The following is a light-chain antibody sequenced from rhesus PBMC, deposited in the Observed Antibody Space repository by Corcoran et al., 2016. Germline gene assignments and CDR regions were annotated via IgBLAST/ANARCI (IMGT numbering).Light chain of an antibody. CDR3: QQYDDLPFT. J-gene: IGKJ3*01. CDR2: AAA. Sequence: DIQMTQSPSSLSASVGDKVTITCHASQGISSWVAWYQQKPGKAPKPLIYAAASLQSGVPSRFSGSGARTDYTLTISSLQPEDFATYYCQQYDDLPFTFGPGTKLGIK. V-gene: IGKV1-19*01. CDR1: QGISSW.